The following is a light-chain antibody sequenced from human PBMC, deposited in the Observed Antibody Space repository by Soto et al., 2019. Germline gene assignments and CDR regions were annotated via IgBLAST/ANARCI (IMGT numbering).Light chain of an antibody. J-gene: IGKJ2*01. CDR3: QQSYSTPYS. CDR1: QTFGNY. CDR2: AAS. Sequence: DIPMTQSPSSLSASVGDRVTITCRASQTFGNYLNWYQQKPGKAPKLLIYAASSLQSGVPSSFSGSGSGTDFTLTISSLQPEDFATYYCQQSYSTPYSFGQGTKLEI. V-gene: IGKV1-39*01.